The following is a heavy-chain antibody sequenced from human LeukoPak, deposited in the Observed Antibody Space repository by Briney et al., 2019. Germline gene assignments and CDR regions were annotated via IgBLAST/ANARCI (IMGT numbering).Heavy chain of an antibody. Sequence: ESGPTLVNPTQTLTLTCTFSGFSLSTSGMCVSWIPQPPGKALEWLALIYWDDDKYYSTSLKTRLTISKDTSKNQVVVTMTNMDPVDTATYYCARMQSAYDAFDIWGQGTMVTVSS. V-gene: IGHV2-70*01. CDR3: ARMQSAYDAFDI. J-gene: IGHJ3*02. CDR1: GFSLSTSGMC. CDR2: IYWDDDK. D-gene: IGHD3-3*01.